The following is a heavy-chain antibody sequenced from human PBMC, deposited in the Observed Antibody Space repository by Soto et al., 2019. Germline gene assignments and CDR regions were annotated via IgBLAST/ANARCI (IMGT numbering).Heavy chain of an antibody. V-gene: IGHV1-18*01. D-gene: IGHD3-3*01. J-gene: IGHJ4*02. CDR3: ATTYDFWSGYLDY. CDR1: GYTFTSYG. Sequence: TFVKVTCNASGYTFTSYGISWVRQAPGQGLEWMGWISAYNGNTNHAQKLQGRVTMTTDTSTSTAYMELRSLRSDDTAVYYCATTYDFWSGYLDYWGQGTLVTVSS. CDR2: ISAYNGNT.